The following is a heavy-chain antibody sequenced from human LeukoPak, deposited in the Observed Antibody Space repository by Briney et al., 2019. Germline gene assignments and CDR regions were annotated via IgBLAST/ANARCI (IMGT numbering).Heavy chain of an antibody. CDR3: ARRVFSGWGYYFDY. CDR2: INPKSGGT. J-gene: IGHJ4*02. D-gene: IGHD6-19*01. CDR1: GYTSTGYY. Sequence: GASVKVSCKASGYTSTGYYMHWVRQAPGQGLEWMGWINPKSGGTNYAQKFQGRVTMTSDTSITTVYMELSRLRSGDTAVYYCARRVFSGWGYYFDYWGQGTLVTVSS. V-gene: IGHV1-2*02.